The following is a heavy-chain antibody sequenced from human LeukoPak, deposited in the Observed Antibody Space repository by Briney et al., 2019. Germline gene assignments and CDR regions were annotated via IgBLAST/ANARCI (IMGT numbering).Heavy chain of an antibody. CDR1: GFTFSSYW. V-gene: IGHV3-74*01. CDR3: ARDGVATIDLEY. Sequence: GGSLRLSCAASGFTFSSYWMHWVRHAPGKGLVWVSRVNSDGSGTSYADSVRGRFTISRDNAKNTLYLQMNSLRAEDTAVYYCARDGVATIDLEYWGQGTLVTVSS. D-gene: IGHD5-24*01. J-gene: IGHJ4*02. CDR2: VNSDGSGT.